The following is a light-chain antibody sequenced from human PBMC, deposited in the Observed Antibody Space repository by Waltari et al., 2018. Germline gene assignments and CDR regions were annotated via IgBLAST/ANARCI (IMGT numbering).Light chain of an antibody. CDR3: QKYERLPAT. CDR1: QSVSRS. J-gene: IGKJ1*01. V-gene: IGKV3-20*01. Sequence: EIVMTQSPGTLSLSPGERATISCRASQSVSRSLVWYQQKPGKAPRLLIYKASTMATGIPDRFSGSGSGTDFTLTISRLEPDDFAVYYCQKYERLPATFGQGTKVEIK. CDR2: KAS.